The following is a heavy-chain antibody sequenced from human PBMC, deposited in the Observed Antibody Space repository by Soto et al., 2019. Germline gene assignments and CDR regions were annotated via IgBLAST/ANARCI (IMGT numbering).Heavy chain of an antibody. D-gene: IGHD7-27*01. CDR3: ARDSTPGEKGYYYGMDV. CDR2: IYYSGST. J-gene: IGHJ6*02. Sequence: SETLSLTCTVSGGSISSGDYYWSWIRQPPGKGLEWIGYIYYSGSTYYNPSLKSRVIISVDTSKNQFSLKLSSVTAADTAVYYCARDSTPGEKGYYYGMDVWGQGTKVTVSS. V-gene: IGHV4-30-4*01. CDR1: GGSISSGDYY.